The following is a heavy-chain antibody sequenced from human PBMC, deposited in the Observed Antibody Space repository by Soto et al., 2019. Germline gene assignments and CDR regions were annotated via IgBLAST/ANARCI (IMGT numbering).Heavy chain of an antibody. Sequence: SETLSLTCTVSGGSISSCGYYWSWIRQHPGKGLEWIGYIYYSGSTYYNPSLKSRVTISVDTSKNQFSLKLSSVTAADTAVYYCARDSSGWFYTFDYWGQGTLVTVSS. J-gene: IGHJ4*02. D-gene: IGHD6-19*01. CDR2: IYYSGST. CDR1: GGSISSCGYY. CDR3: ARDSSGWFYTFDY. V-gene: IGHV4-31*03.